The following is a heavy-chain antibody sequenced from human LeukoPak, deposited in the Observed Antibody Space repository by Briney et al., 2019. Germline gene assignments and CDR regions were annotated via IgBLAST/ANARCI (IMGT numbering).Heavy chain of an antibody. V-gene: IGHV3-21*01. CDR1: GFTFITSS. J-gene: IGHJ4*02. Sequence: MAGGSLRLSCAASGFTFITSSMNWVRQPPGKGLEWVSSISTSGSYIYFADSVKGRFTISRDNAKNSLYLQMNSLRAEDTAMYYCASGGPDQWELRPGSFDSWGQGTLVTVSS. CDR3: ASGGPDQWELRPGSFDS. CDR2: ISTSGSYI. D-gene: IGHD1-26*01.